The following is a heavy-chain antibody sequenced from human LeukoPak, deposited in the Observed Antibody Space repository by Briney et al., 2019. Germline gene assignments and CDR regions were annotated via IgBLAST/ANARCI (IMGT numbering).Heavy chain of an antibody. J-gene: IGHJ3*02. V-gene: IGHV3-30*02. Sequence: GGSLRLSRAASGFTFSSYGMHWVRQAPGKGLEWVAFIRYDGSNKYYADSVKGRFTISRDNSKNTLYLQMNSLRAEDTAVYYCAKDRRGISSWLAPPYKDAFDIWGQGTMVTVSS. D-gene: IGHD6-13*01. CDR2: IRYDGSNK. CDR1: GFTFSSYG. CDR3: AKDRRGISSWLAPPYKDAFDI.